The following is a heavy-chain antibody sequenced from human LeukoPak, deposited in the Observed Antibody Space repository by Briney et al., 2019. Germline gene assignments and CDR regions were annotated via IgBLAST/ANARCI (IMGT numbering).Heavy chain of an antibody. J-gene: IGHJ4*02. D-gene: IGHD3-10*01. CDR1: GYIFTSYG. V-gene: IGHV1-18*04. Sequence: ASVTVSCKDSGYIFTSYGFSWVRQAPGPGLEWIGLISVYNGNTNYAQQLHGRVTMTTDTSTSTAYMELRSRRSDDTAVYYCARGSVKYDYGSGSYYPFDYWGQGTLVIVSS. CDR2: ISVYNGNT. CDR3: ARGSVKYDYGSGSYYPFDY.